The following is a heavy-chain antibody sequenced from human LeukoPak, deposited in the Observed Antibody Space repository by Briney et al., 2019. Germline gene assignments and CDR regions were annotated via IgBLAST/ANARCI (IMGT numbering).Heavy chain of an antibody. CDR2: ISYDGSNK. D-gene: IGHD3-10*01. CDR1: GFTFSSYA. V-gene: IGHV3-30-3*01. J-gene: IGHJ5*02. CDR3: VRDTGMGFLNNWFDP. Sequence: GGSLRLSCAASGFTFSSYAMHWVRQAPGKGLEWVAVISYDGSNKYYADSVKGRFTISRDNSKNTLYLQMNSLRAEDTAVCYCVRDTGMGFLNNWFDPWGQGTLVTVSS.